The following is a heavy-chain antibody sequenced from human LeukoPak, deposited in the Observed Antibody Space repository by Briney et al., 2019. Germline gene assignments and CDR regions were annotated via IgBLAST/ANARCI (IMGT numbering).Heavy chain of an antibody. J-gene: IGHJ4*02. CDR3: ARGRRGTSCYDY. D-gene: IGHD2-2*01. CDR1: GGSFSGYY. CDR2: INHSGST. Sequence: SETLSLTCAVCGGSFSGYYWSWIRQPPGKGLEWIGEINHSGSTNYNPSLKSRVTISVDTSKNQFSLKLSSVTAADTAVYYCARGRRGTSCYDYWGQGTLVTVSS. V-gene: IGHV4-34*01.